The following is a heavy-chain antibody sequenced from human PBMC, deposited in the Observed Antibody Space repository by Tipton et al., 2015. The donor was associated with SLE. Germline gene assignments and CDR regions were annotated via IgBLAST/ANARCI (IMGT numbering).Heavy chain of an antibody. CDR2: ISTYNGNT. CDR3: APVLTGYYGMDV. Sequence: QVQLVQSGPEVKKPGASVRVSCKASGYTFTTYGISWVRQAPGQGLEWMGWISTYNGNTNYAQKLQGRVTMTSDTSTSTAYMELRSLRAEDTAVYYCAPVLTGYYGMDVWGQGTTVTVSS. D-gene: IGHD4/OR15-4a*01. V-gene: IGHV1-18*01. J-gene: IGHJ6*02. CDR1: GYTFTTYG.